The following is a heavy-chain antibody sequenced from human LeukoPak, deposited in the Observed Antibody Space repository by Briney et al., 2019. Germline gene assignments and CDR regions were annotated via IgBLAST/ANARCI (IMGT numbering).Heavy chain of an antibody. CDR2: IYTGSHT. Sequence: GGCLRLSCDASGFIVSSNNMNWVRQAPGRGLEWDSVIYTGSHTYYADCVKGRFTISRDNSKNTLFLQMNNRRAEDTAVYYCTRENPAMLRLFDYWGQGTLVTVSS. CDR1: GFIVSSNN. J-gene: IGHJ4*02. D-gene: IGHD3-16*01. CDR3: TRENPAMLRLFDY. V-gene: IGHV3-53*01.